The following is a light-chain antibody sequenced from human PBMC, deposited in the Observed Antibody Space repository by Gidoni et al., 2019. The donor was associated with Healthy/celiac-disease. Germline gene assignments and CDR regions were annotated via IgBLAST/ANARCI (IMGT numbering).Light chain of an antibody. CDR2: GAS. J-gene: IGKJ2*01. V-gene: IGKV3-15*01. CDR1: PSVSSN. CDR3: QQYNNWPYT. Sequence: EIVITQSPATLSVSPGERATLSCRASPSVSSNLAWYQQKPGQAPRLLIYGASTRATGIPARFSGSGSGTEFTLTISSLQSEDFAVYYCQQYNNWPYTFGQGTKLEIK.